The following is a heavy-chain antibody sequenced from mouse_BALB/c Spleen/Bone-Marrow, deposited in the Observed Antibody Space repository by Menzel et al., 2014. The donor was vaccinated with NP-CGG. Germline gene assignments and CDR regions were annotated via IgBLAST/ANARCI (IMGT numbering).Heavy chain of an antibody. D-gene: IGHD1-2*01. CDR2: IDPSDSET. CDR1: GYSFTSYW. J-gene: IGHJ4*01. CDR3: ARDGITTATYYYAMDY. V-gene: IGHV1S126*01. Sequence: QVQLQQSGPQLVRPGASVKISCKASGYSFTSYWMHWVKQRPGQGLEWIGMIDPSDSETRLSQKFKDKATLTVDKSSSTAYMQLSSPTSEDSAVYYCARDGITTATYYYAMDYWGQGTSVTVSS.